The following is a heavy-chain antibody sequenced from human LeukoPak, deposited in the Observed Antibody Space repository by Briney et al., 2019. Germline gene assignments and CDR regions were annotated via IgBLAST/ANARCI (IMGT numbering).Heavy chain of an antibody. V-gene: IGHV4-4*09. J-gene: IGHJ3*01. CDR1: GVSISPYY. D-gene: IGHD3-3*01. CDR2: IHTSGSN. CDR3: ARLSAAVHLGAFDL. Sequence: SETLSLTCAVSGVSISPYYWAWIRQPPGKGLEWIGYIHTSGSNNQYPSLKSRVTISVDKSKNPFTLRLTSVTAADTAVYYCARLSAAVHLGAFDLWGQGTMVTVSS.